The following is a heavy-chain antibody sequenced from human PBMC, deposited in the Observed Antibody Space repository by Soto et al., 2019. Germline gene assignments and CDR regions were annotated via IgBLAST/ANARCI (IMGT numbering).Heavy chain of an antibody. D-gene: IGHD4-17*01. CDR3: ARDYGGNPRYFDY. CDR2: IYHSGST. CDR1: GGSISSSNW. Sequence: QVQLQESGPGLVKPSGTLSLTCAVSGGSISSSNWWSWVRQPPGKGLEWIGEIYHSGSTNYNPSLKSRVTISVYKSTNQFSLKLSSVTAADTAVYYCARDYGGNPRYFDYWGQGTLVTVSS. V-gene: IGHV4-4*02. J-gene: IGHJ4*02.